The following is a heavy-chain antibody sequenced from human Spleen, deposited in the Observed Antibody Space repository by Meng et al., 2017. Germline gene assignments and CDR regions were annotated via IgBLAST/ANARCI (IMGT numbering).Heavy chain of an antibody. J-gene: IGHJ4*02. Sequence: LRLPESGPGLVKPSETLSLTCTVSGGSISSSYYYWGWIRQPPGKGLEWIGSIYYSGTTYYNPSLKSRVTISVDKSKNQFSLKLSSVTAADTAVYYCARDSDDDYGDYGLGYWGQGTLVTVSS. CDR2: IYYSGTT. CDR3: ARDSDDDYGDYGLGY. V-gene: IGHV4-39*07. D-gene: IGHD4-17*01. CDR1: GGSISSSYYY.